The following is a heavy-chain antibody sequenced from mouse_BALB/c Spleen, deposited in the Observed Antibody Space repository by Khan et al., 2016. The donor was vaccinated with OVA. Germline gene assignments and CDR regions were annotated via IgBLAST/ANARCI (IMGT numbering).Heavy chain of an antibody. V-gene: IGHV14-3*02. CDR3: ARWPRGY. CDR1: GFNIKDNY. J-gene: IGHJ2*01. Sequence: VQLQQSGAELVKPGASVKLSCTASGFNIKDNYMHWVKQRPEQGLEWIGRIDPANGNTEYDPKFQGKATIPADTSSNTAYLQLSSLTSEDTAVYYCARWPRGYWGQGTTLTVSS. CDR2: IDPANGNT.